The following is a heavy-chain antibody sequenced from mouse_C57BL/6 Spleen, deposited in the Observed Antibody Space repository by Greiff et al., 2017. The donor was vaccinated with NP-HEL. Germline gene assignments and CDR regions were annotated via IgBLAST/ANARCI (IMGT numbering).Heavy chain of an antibody. CDR1: GYTFTDYE. V-gene: IGHV1-15*01. J-gene: IGHJ1*03. CDR2: IDPETGGT. Sequence: VQLQQSGAELVRPGASVTLSCKASGYTFTDYEMHWVKQTPVHGLEWIGAIDPETGGTAYNQKFKGKAILTADKSSSTAYMELRSLTSEDSAVYYCTRDSHYYGSSCVYWYFDVWGTGTTVTVSS. D-gene: IGHD1-1*01. CDR3: TRDSHYYGSSCVYWYFDV.